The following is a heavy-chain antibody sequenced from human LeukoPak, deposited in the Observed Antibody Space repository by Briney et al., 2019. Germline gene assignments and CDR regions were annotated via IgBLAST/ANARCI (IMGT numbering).Heavy chain of an antibody. D-gene: IGHD3-10*01. Sequence: GRSLRLSCAASGFTFSTYGMHWVRQAPGKGLEWVAMISHDGSDKNYADSVKGRFTISRDNSKDTLYLQMKSLRGDDTAMYHCAKQSVAYFYGSGNYSLWGQGTLVTVSS. CDR3: AKQSVAYFYGSGNYSL. CDR1: GFTFSTYG. J-gene: IGHJ4*02. V-gene: IGHV3-30*18. CDR2: ISHDGSDK.